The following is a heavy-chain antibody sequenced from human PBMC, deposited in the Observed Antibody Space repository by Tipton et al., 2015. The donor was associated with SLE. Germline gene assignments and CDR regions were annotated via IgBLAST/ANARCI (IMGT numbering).Heavy chain of an antibody. CDR3: ARVRGRGYFQH. Sequence: TLSLICTVSGGPISSYYWSWIRQPPGKGLEWIGYIYYSGSTNYNPSLKSRVTISVDTSKNQFSLKLSSVTAADTAVYYCARVRGRGYFQHWGQGTLVTVSS. CDR1: GGPISSYY. V-gene: IGHV4-59*01. CDR2: IYYSGST. J-gene: IGHJ1*01. D-gene: IGHD3-10*01.